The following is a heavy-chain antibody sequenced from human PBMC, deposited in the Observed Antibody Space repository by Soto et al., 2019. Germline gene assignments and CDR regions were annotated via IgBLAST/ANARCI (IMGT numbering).Heavy chain of an antibody. Sequence: GGSLRLSCAASGFTFSSYGMHWVRQAPGKGLEWVAVIWYDGSNKYYADSVKGRFTISRDNSKNTLYLQMNSLRAEDTAVYYCARDPVGYCSGGSCYQMYNWFDPWGQGTLVTVSS. CDR3: ARDPVGYCSGGSCYQMYNWFDP. J-gene: IGHJ5*02. CDR1: GFTFSSYG. D-gene: IGHD2-15*01. CDR2: IWYDGSNK. V-gene: IGHV3-33*01.